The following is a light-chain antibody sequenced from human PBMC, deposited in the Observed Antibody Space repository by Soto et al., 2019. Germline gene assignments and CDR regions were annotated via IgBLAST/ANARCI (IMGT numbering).Light chain of an antibody. Sequence: VLTQPASVSGSPGQSITVSCTGTSSDVGGYNYVSWYQQHPGKAPRLMIYDVTNRPSGVSNRFSGSKSGNTASLTISGLQAEDEADYYCSSYRRGSTYVFGTGTKVTVL. CDR3: SSYRRGSTYV. CDR2: DVT. CDR1: SSDVGGYNY. J-gene: IGLJ1*01. V-gene: IGLV2-14*01.